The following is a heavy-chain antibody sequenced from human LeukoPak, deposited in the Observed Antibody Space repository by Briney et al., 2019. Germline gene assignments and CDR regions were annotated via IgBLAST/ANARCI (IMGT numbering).Heavy chain of an antibody. CDR3: ARGAVRDGSSSAFDY. D-gene: IGHD6-6*01. V-gene: IGHV4-59*01. CDR2: IYYTGSTT. J-gene: IGHJ4*02. CDR1: GDSISGYY. Sequence: PSETLSLTCAVSGDSISGYYWSWIRQPPGKGLEWIWYIYYTGSTTKYNPSLKSRVTISVDTSKNQFSLKLYSVTAADTAVYYCARGAVRDGSSSAFDYWGQGALVTVSS.